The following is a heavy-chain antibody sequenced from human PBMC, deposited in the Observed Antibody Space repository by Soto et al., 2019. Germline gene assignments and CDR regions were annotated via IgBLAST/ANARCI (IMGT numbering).Heavy chain of an antibody. Sequence: PGGSLRLSCAASGFTVKNNYMSWVRQAPGKGLEWVSVIYSAGRTYYADSVKGRFTISRDNAKTSLYLQMDSLRPEDTAIYYCAREGVTNYTDYYFDLWGHGALVTVSS. D-gene: IGHD4-4*01. J-gene: IGHJ4*01. V-gene: IGHV3-53*01. CDR2: IYSAGRT. CDR1: GFTVKNNY. CDR3: AREGVTNYTDYYFDL.